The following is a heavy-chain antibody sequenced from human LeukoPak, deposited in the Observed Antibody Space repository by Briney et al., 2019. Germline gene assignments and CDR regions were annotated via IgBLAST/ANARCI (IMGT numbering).Heavy chain of an antibody. V-gene: IGHV1-2*02. Sequence: VASLKVSCTASGYTFTSYGMHWVRRAPGQGLEWMSGINPNSGSTYYADSVKGRVTITRDNSKNTPYLQMSSLRAEDTAVYYCAKDNIVVLPAPMLLSYWFDPWGQGTLVTVSS. D-gene: IGHD2-2*01. J-gene: IGHJ5*02. CDR2: INPNSGST. CDR3: AKDNIVVLPAPMLLSYWFDP. CDR1: GYTFTSYG.